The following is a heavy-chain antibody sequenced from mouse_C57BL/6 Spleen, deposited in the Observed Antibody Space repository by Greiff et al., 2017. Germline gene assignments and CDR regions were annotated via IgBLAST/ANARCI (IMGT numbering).Heavy chain of an antibody. CDR2: IVPGSGST. V-gene: IGHV1-9*01. D-gene: IGHD1-1*01. J-gene: IGHJ3*01. Sequence: VQLQQSGAELMKPGASVKLSCKATGYTFTGYWIEWVKQRPGHGLEWIGEIVPGSGSTNYNEKFKGKATFTADTTSNTAYMQLSCLATEDSAIYYCARYGSSSSWFAYWGQGTLVTVSA. CDR1: GYTFTGYW. CDR3: ARYGSSSSWFAY.